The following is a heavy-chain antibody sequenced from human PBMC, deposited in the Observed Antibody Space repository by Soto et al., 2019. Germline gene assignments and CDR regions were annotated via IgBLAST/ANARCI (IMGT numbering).Heavy chain of an antibody. CDR1: GGTFSSYT. CDR3: ASMTGYGFGGAFDI. CDR2: IIPILGIA. J-gene: IGHJ3*02. V-gene: IGHV1-69*02. D-gene: IGHD5-12*01. Sequence: QVQLVQSGAEVKKPGSSVKVSCKASGGTFSSYTISWVRQAPGQGLEWMGRIIPILGIANYAQKFQGRVTITADKSTSTAYMELSSLRSEDTAVYYCASMTGYGFGGAFDIWGQGTMVTVSS.